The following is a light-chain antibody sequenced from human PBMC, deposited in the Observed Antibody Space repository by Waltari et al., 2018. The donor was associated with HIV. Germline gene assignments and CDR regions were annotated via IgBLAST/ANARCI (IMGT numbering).Light chain of an antibody. CDR1: QTISAK. Sequence: EIVMTQSPHTLSVSPGQRVTLSCRASQTISAKVAWYQQSPGQAPRLLIYEAATRPTGIPARFSGSGSGTEFTLTISSLQSEDFATYFCQQYDSGPRGITFGQGTMLEIK. V-gene: IGKV3-15*01. CDR3: QQYDSGPRGIT. CDR2: EAA. J-gene: IGKJ2*01.